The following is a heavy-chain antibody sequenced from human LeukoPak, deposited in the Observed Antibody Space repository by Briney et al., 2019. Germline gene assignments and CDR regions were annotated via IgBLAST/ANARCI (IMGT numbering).Heavy chain of an antibody. J-gene: IGHJ4*02. CDR2: IYPGDSDT. D-gene: IGHD6-6*01. V-gene: IGHV5-51*01. CDR1: GYSFTSYW. CDR3: ARHLVNGHIAARPAPFDY. Sequence: GESLKISCKGSGYSFTSYWIGWVRQMPGKGLEWMGIIYPGDSDTRYSPSFQGQVTISADKSISTAYLQWSSLKASDTAMYYCARHLVNGHIAARPAPFDYWGQGTLVTVSS.